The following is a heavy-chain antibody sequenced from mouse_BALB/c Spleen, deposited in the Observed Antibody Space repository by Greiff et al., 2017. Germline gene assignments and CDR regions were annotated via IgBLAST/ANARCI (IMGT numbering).Heavy chain of an antibody. CDR3: AWHYDKGYAMDY. V-gene: IGHV1S22*01. CDR2: IYPGSGST. Sequence: LQQPGSELVRPGASVKLSCKASGYTFTSYWMHWVKQGPGQGLEWIGNIYPGSGSTNYDEKFKSKATLTVDTSSSTAYMQLSSLTSEDSAVYYSAWHYDKGYAMDYWGQGTSVTVSA. J-gene: IGHJ4*01. D-gene: IGHD2-4*01. CDR1: GYTFTSYW.